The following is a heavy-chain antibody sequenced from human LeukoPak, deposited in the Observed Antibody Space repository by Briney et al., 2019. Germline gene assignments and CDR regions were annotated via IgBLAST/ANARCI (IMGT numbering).Heavy chain of an antibody. Sequence: GGSLRLSCAASGFTFSSYGMSWVRQAPGKGLEWVSAIICIGGNTYYADSVKGRFTISRDNSKNTLYLQMNSLRAEDTAVYYCAKEAIRSSGWYRYYNSFDPWGEGTLVTVSS. D-gene: IGHD6-19*01. J-gene: IGHJ5*02. CDR2: IICIGGNT. V-gene: IGHV3-23*01. CDR1: GFTFSSYG. CDR3: AKEAIRSSGWYRYYNSFDP.